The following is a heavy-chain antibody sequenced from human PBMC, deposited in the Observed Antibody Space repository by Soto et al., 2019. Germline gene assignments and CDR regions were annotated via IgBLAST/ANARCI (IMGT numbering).Heavy chain of an antibody. CDR2: MYYSGAT. CDR3: ARHAAYDSVWGKSDGSDY. J-gene: IGHJ4*02. D-gene: IGHD3-16*01. CDR1: GGSISSNSYY. V-gene: IGHV4-39*01. Sequence: QQQLQESGPGLVKPSETLSLSCTVSGGSISSNSYYWDRIRQPPGKGLEWIGSMYYSGATYHNPSLQSRVTISADTSKNQFSLHQSSVTAADTAVYYCARHAAYDSVWGKSDGSDYWGQGTLVTVSS.